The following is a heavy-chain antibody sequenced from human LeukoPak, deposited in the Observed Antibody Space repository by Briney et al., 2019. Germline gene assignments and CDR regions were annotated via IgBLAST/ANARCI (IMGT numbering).Heavy chain of an antibody. CDR3: ARNGQLTYYYGMDV. CDR2: IYYSGST. Sequence: SETLSLTCTVSGGSISSYYWSWIRQPPGKGLEWIGYIYYSGSTNYNPSLKSRVTISVDTSKNQFSLKLSSVTAADTAVYYCARNGQLTYYYGMDVWGQGTTVTVSS. J-gene: IGHJ6*02. CDR1: GGSISSYY. D-gene: IGHD6-13*01. V-gene: IGHV4-59*01.